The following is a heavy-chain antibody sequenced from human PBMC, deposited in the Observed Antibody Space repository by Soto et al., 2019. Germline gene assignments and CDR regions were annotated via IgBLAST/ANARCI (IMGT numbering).Heavy chain of an antibody. D-gene: IGHD6-19*01. CDR2: ISGGGRPI. Sequence: ESGGGSVQPGGSLRLSCAASGFTFSTFSMNWVRQVPGRGLEWISYISGGGRPISYADSVKGRFTISRDNAKNSLYLQMDSLTDEDTAVYYCARDLGWAFDSWGQGTLVTVSS. CDR1: GFTFSTFS. V-gene: IGHV3-48*02. CDR3: ARDLGWAFDS. J-gene: IGHJ4*02.